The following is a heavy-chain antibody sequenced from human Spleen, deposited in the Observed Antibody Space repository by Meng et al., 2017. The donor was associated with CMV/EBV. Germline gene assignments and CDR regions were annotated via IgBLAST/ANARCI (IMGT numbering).Heavy chain of an antibody. Sequence: SETLSLTCTVSGGDISSANNYWSWIRQHPGKGLEWIGYIYFSERTYYNPSLKSRVTISVDTSKQQFSLTLSSVTAADTAVYYCARAAARTIFDHWGQGTLVTVSS. J-gene: IGHJ4*02. V-gene: IGHV4-31*03. CDR3: ARAAARTIFDH. CDR2: IYFSERT. CDR1: GGDISSANNY. D-gene: IGHD6-6*01.